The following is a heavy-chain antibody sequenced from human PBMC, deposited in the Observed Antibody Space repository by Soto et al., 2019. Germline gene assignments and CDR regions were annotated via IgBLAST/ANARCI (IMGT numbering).Heavy chain of an antibody. CDR1: GFSLSTSGVG. Sequence: QITLKESGPTLVKPTQTLTLTCTFSGFSLSTSGVGVGWIRQPPGKALEWLALIYWDDDKRYSPSLKSRLTIPKDTSKNQVVLTMTNMDPVDTATYYCARTNAPRYYGSGSFDYWGQGTLVTVSS. V-gene: IGHV2-5*02. CDR3: ARTNAPRYYGSGSFDY. CDR2: IYWDDDK. J-gene: IGHJ4*02. D-gene: IGHD3-10*01.